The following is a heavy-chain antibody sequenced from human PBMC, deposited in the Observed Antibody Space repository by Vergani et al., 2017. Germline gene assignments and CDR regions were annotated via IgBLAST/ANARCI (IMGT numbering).Heavy chain of an antibody. CDR2: ISWDGGSK. CDR1: GFTFDDYT. Sequence: EVQLVESGGVVVQPGGSLRLSCAASGFTFDDYTMHWFRQAPGKGLEWVSLISWDGGSKYYADSVKGRFTISRDNSKNSLYLQMNSLRTEDTALYYCAKDSLRNYYYDSSGYFDYWGQGTLVTVSS. J-gene: IGHJ4*02. V-gene: IGHV3-43*01. CDR3: AKDSLRNYYYDSSGYFDY. D-gene: IGHD3-22*01.